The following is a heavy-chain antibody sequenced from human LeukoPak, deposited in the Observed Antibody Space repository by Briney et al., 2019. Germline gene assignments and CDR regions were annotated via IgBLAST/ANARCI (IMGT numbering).Heavy chain of an antibody. V-gene: IGHV4-59*01. Sequence: PSETLSLTCTVSGGSISSYYWSWIRQPPGKGLEWIGYIHYSGSTNYNPSLKSRVTISVDTSKNQFSLKLSSVTAADTAVYYCARVMGGDFDYWGQGTLVTVSS. CDR1: GGSISSYY. CDR2: IHYSGST. J-gene: IGHJ4*02. CDR3: ARVMGGDFDY. D-gene: IGHD1-26*01.